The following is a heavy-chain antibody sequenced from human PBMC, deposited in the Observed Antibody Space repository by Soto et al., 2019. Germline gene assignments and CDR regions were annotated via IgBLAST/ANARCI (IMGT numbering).Heavy chain of an antibody. V-gene: IGHV4-59*01. J-gene: IGHJ3*02. CDR3: ATTAGEIAGAFDI. Sequence: SETLSLTCTVSGGSISSYYWSWIRQPPGKGLEWIGYIYYSGSTNYNPSLKSRVTISVDTSKNQFSLKLSSVTAADTAVYYCATTAGEIAGAFDIWGQGTMVPVSS. CDR1: GGSISSYY. CDR2: IYYSGST. D-gene: IGHD5-18*01.